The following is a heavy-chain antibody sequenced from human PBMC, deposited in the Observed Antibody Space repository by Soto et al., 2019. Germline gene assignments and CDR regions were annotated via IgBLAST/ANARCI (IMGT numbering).Heavy chain of an antibody. CDR3: ARGCSMIRGRNLFDA. CDR2: FYDYGRT. D-gene: IGHD3-10*01. Sequence: PWETLSLTCNVSGGPTSGYSWSVVRARPVKGRWCIGNFYDYGRTMSNPSLKSRVTISLEMSTNVSSLRLTSVTAADTSVYRCARGCSMIRGRNLFDAWGQGILVTVSS. V-gene: IGHV4-59*01. J-gene: IGHJ5*02. CDR1: GGPTSGYS.